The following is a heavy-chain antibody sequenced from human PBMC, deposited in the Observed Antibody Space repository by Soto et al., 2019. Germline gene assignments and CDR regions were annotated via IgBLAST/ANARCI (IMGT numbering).Heavy chain of an antibody. V-gene: IGHV4-59*01. CDR2: IYYSGDS. CDR1: GDSISPYY. D-gene: IGHD6-19*01. CDR3: ARYRRGSGWYYLDY. J-gene: IGHJ4*02. Sequence: SETLSLTCPVSGDSISPYYWSWIRQPPGKGLEWIGYIYYSGDSNYNPSLKSRVTMSEDTSKNQFSLKLTSVTAADTAVYYCARYRRGSGWYYLDYWGQGTLVTVSS.